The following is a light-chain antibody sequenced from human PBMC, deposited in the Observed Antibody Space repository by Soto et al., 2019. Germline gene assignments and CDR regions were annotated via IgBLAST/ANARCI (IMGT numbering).Light chain of an antibody. CDR3: QQYNNWPPRT. Sequence: EIVMTQSQPSLSVSPGETATLSCRASQSISNSLAWYQQKPGQAPSLLIYGASTRATGIPARFSGSGSGTEFTLPISSLQSEDSALYYCQQYNNWPPRTFGQGTKLEIK. J-gene: IGKJ2*01. CDR1: QSISNS. V-gene: IGKV3-15*01. CDR2: GAS.